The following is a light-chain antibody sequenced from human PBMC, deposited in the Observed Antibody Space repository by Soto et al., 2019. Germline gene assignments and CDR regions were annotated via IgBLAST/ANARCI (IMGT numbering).Light chain of an antibody. CDR2: GTS. Sequence: EIVLTQSPGTPFLSPGERAALSCRASQTIKSRSLAWYQQKPGQAPRRLIYGTSGRPTNIPDRFSASGSGTDFTLTISRLEPEDFAVYYCQQYGHSPLTFGGGTKVDIK. CDR3: QQYGHSPLT. CDR1: QTIKSRS. V-gene: IGKV3-20*01. J-gene: IGKJ4*01.